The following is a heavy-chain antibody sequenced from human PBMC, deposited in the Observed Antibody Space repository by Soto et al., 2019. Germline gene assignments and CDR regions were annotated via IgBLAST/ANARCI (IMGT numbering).Heavy chain of an antibody. V-gene: IGHV2-5*01. J-gene: IGHJ4*02. CDR2: IYYNDDR. Sequence: SGPTLVNPTQTLTLTCTFSGFSFTTAGLAVGWIRQTPGGALECLTLIYYNDDRRFSPSLKTRLTITGDTSKNQVVLSLTNVDPGDTATYFCAHSDGGYEIIYFDFWGQGIPVTVSS. CDR3: AHSDGGYEIIYFDF. D-gene: IGHD5-12*01. CDR1: GFSFTTAGLA.